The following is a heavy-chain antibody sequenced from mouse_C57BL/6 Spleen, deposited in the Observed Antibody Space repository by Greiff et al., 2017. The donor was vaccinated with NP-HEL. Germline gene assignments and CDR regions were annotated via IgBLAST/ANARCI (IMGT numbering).Heavy chain of an antibody. CDR1: GYTFTSYW. V-gene: IGHV1-77*01. D-gene: IGHD1-1*01. CDR2: IGPGSGST. J-gene: IGHJ2*01. Sequence: QVQLQQPGAELVRPGSSVKLSCKASGYTFTSYWMHWVKQRPGQGLEWIGKIGPGSGSTYYNEKFKGKATLTADKSSSTAYMQLSSLTSEDSAVYFCARDYYGSSYDYWGQGTTLTVSS. CDR3: ARDYYGSSYDY.